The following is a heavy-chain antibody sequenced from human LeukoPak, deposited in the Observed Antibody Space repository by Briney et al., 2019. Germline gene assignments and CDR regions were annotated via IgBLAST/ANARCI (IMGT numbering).Heavy chain of an antibody. CDR2: INPSGGST. V-gene: IGHV1-46*01. CDR3: ARRELAGSTAYFDY. J-gene: IGHJ4*02. D-gene: IGHD1-26*01. Sequence: ASVKASCKASGYTFTSYYIHWVRQAPGQGLEWMGIINPSGGSTNYAQDFQGRVTMTRDTSTSTVYMELSSLRSEDTAVYYCARRELAGSTAYFDYWGQGTLVTVSS. CDR1: GYTFTSYY.